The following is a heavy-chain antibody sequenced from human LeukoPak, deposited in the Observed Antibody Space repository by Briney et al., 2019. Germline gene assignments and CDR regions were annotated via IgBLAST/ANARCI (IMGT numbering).Heavy chain of an antibody. J-gene: IGHJ6*03. CDR2: IKQDGSEK. Sequence: PGGPLRLSCAASGFTLSSYWMSWVRQAPRKGLEWVANIKQDGSEKYYVDSVKGRFTISRDNAKNSLYLQMNSLRAEDTAVYYCARDKSSSWYYYYYYMDVWGKGSTVTVSS. CDR3: ARDKSSSWYYYYYYMDV. V-gene: IGHV3-7*01. CDR1: GFTLSSYW. D-gene: IGHD6-13*01.